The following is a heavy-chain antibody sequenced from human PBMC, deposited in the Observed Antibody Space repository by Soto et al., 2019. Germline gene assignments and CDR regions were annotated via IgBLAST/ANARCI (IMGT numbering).Heavy chain of an antibody. CDR2: INACNGNT. Sequence: ASVKVSCKASGYTFTSYAMHWVRQAPGQGLEWMGWINACNGNTNYAQKLQGRVTMTTDTSTSTAYMELRSLRSDDTAVYYCARVLPPFDPWGQGTLVTVSS. V-gene: IGHV1-18*01. J-gene: IGHJ5*02. CDR3: ARVLPPFDP. CDR1: GYTFTSYA.